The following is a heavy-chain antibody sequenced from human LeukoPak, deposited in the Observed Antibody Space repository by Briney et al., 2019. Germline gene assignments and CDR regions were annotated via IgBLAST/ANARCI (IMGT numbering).Heavy chain of an antibody. Sequence: GASVKVSCKASGYTFTSYGISWVRQAPGQGLEWMGWISAYNGNTNYAQKFQGRVTITTDESTSTAYMELSSLRSEDTAVYYCASGRLGRFLEWPYNWFDPWGQGTLVTVSS. CDR2: ISAYNGNT. CDR3: ASGRLGRFLEWPYNWFDP. V-gene: IGHV1-18*01. D-gene: IGHD3-3*01. CDR1: GYTFTSYG. J-gene: IGHJ5*02.